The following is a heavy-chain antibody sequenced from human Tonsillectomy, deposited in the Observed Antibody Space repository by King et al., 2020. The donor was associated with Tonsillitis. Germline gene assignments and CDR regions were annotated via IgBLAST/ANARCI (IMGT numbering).Heavy chain of an antibody. V-gene: IGHV3-64*01. CDR1: GFIFSSYA. D-gene: IGHD5-24*01. CDR3: ARGRWLQPFDY. Sequence: VQLVESGGGLVQPGGSLRLSCAASGFIFSSYAMHWVRQAPGKGLEYVSAISSNGGSTYYANSVKGRFTISRDNSKNTLYLQMGSLRGEDMAVYYCARGRWLQPFDYWGQGSLVTVSS. J-gene: IGHJ4*02. CDR2: ISSNGGST.